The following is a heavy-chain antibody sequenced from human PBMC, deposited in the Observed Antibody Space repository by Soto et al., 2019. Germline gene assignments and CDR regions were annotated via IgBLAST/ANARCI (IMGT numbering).Heavy chain of an antibody. J-gene: IGHJ6*04. CDR3: ARGLKGWNDPVV. V-gene: IGHV1-69*02. Sequence: GASVKVSCKASGGTFSSYTISWVRQAPGQGLEWMGRIIPILGIANYAQKFQGRVTITADKSTSTAYMELSSLRSEDTAVYYCARGLKGWNDPVVWGKGTTVTVSS. CDR1: GGTFSSYT. D-gene: IGHD1-1*01. CDR2: IIPILGIA.